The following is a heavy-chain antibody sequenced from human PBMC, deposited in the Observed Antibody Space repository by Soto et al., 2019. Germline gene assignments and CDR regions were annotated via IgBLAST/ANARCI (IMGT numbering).Heavy chain of an antibody. CDR3: ARGRPGTGDAFDF. Sequence: SETLSLTCTVYGGSFSGYYWSWIRQPPGKGMEWVGEGNHSGSTNYNPSLKSRFTISVDTSKNQFSLKLSSVTAADTAGYYCARGRPGTGDAFDFWGQGTMVTVSS. V-gene: IGHV4-34*01. D-gene: IGHD1-7*01. CDR2: GNHSGST. CDR1: GGSFSGYY. J-gene: IGHJ3*01.